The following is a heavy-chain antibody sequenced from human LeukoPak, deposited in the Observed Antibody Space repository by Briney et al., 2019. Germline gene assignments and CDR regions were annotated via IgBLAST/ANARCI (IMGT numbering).Heavy chain of an antibody. V-gene: IGHV3-30-3*01. CDR3: ARDYWWNYDY. J-gene: IGHJ4*02. CDR2: ISKDGSDK. D-gene: IGHD1-7*01. Sequence: PGGSLRLSCAASGFTFSDYAMHWVRQAPGKGLEWVAVISKDGSDKYYPGSVRGRFTISGDNSKNTIYLQMDSLRAEDTAIYYCARDYWWNYDYWGQGTLVTVSS. CDR1: GFTFSDYA.